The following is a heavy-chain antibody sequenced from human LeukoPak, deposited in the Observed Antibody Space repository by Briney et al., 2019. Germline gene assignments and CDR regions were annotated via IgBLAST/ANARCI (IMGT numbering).Heavy chain of an antibody. CDR1: GFTFDDYA. CDR2: ISWNSGSI. D-gene: IGHD6-19*01. Sequence: PGGSLRLSCAASGFTFDDYAMHWVRQAPGKGLEWVSGISWNSGSIGYADSVKGRFTISRDNAKNSLHLQMNSLRAEDTALYYCAKSDLTGIAVAGSFDYWGQGTLVTVSS. V-gene: IGHV3-9*01. CDR3: AKSDLTGIAVAGSFDY. J-gene: IGHJ4*02.